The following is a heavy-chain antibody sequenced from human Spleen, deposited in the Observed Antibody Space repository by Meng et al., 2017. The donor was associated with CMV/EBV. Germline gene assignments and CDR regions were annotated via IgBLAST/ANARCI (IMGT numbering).Heavy chain of an antibody. CDR1: GFTFSGSA. J-gene: IGHJ4*02. D-gene: IGHD2-2*01. Sequence: GESLKISCAASGFTFSGSAMSWVRQAPGKGLEWVAVISYDGSNKYYADSVKGRFTISRDNSKNTLYLQMNSLRAEDTAVYYCAKDLRWRSSTSCLDYWGQGTLVTVSS. CDR2: ISYDGSNK. V-gene: IGHV3-30*04. CDR3: AKDLRWRSSTSCLDY.